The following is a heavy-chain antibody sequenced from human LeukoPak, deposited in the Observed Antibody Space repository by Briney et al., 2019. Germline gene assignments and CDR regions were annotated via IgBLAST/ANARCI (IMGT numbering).Heavy chain of an antibody. CDR2: ISAGSDSI. Sequence: GGSLRLSCAASGFTFSDYSLNWVRQAPGKGLEWVSYISAGSDSIFHADSVKGRFTISRDNSKNTLYLQMNSLRAEDTAVYYCAKSDSHTAVVTAFDYWGQGTLVTVSS. CDR1: GFTFSDYS. J-gene: IGHJ4*02. D-gene: IGHD5-18*01. V-gene: IGHV3-23*01. CDR3: AKSDSHTAVVTAFDY.